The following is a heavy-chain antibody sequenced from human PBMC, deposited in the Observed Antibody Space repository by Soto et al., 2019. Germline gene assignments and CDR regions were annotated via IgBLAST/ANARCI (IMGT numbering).Heavy chain of an antibody. CDR2: ISGYNGNT. Sequence: QVQLVQSGGEVKKPGTSVKVSCKASGYTFTSYGISWVRQAHGQGLEWMGWISGYNGNTNYAQKFQGRVTMTTDTSTTTAYMELRSLSSDDTAVYYCARMGDVPYYYYGLDVWGPGTTVTVSS. J-gene: IGHJ6*02. V-gene: IGHV1-18*01. CDR1: GYTFTSYG. CDR3: ARMGDVPYYYYGLDV. D-gene: IGHD3-16*01.